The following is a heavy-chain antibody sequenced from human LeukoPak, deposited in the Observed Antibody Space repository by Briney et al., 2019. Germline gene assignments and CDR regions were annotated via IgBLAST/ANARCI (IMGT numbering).Heavy chain of an antibody. J-gene: IGHJ4*02. D-gene: IGHD3-10*01. V-gene: IGHV1-8*01. CDR2: MNPNTGNT. Sequence: ASVKVSCKASGYTFTSYDINWVRQATGQGLEWMGWMNPNTGNTGYAQKFQGRVTMTRETSISTAYMELSRLRSDDTAVYYCARKFLGSRGYYFDYWGQGTLVTVSS. CDR3: ARKFLGSRGYYFDY. CDR1: GYTFTSYD.